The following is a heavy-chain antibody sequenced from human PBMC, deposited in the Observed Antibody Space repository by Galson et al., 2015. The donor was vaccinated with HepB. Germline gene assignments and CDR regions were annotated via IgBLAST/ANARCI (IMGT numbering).Heavy chain of an antibody. D-gene: IGHD2-2*01. CDR1: GFTFRSYS. CDR2: ISSSSSYI. V-gene: IGHV3-21*01. Sequence: SLRVSCAASGFTFRSYSMNWVRQAPGKGLEWVSSISSSSSYISYAHSVKGRFTISRDKAKNSLYLQMNSLRAEDTAVYYCARDGCSSTSCYYYGMDVWGQGTTVTVSS. J-gene: IGHJ6*02. CDR3: ARDGCSSTSCYYYGMDV.